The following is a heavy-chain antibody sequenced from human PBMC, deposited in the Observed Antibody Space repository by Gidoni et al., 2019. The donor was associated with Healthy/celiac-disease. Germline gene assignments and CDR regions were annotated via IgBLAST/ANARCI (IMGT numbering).Heavy chain of an antibody. Sequence: QVQLQQWGAGLLKPSETLSLTCAVYGGSFSGYYWTWIRQPPGKGLEWIGEINHSGSTNYNPSLKSRVTISVDTSKNQFSLKLSSVTAADTAVYYCARGQRWYYGSENWFDPWGQGTLVIVSS. CDR3: ARGQRWYYGSENWFDP. J-gene: IGHJ5*02. D-gene: IGHD3-10*01. CDR2: INHSGST. CDR1: GGSFSGYY. V-gene: IGHV4-34*02.